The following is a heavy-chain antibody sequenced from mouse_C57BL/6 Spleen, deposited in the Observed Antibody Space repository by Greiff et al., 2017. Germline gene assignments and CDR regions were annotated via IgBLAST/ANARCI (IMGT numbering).Heavy chain of an antibody. Sequence: VQLQQSGPELVKPGASVKISCKASGYTFTDYYMNWVKQSHGKSLEWIGDINPNNGGTSYNQKFKGKATLTVDKSSSTAYMELRSLTSEDSAVYYCARYEDYDYGWFAYWGQGTLVTVSA. V-gene: IGHV1-26*01. D-gene: IGHD2-4*01. CDR2: INPNNGGT. CDR1: GYTFTDYY. J-gene: IGHJ3*01. CDR3: ARYEDYDYGWFAY.